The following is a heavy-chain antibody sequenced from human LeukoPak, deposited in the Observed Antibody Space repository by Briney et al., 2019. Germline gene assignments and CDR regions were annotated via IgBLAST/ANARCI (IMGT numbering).Heavy chain of an antibody. D-gene: IGHD4/OR15-4a*01. V-gene: IGHV4-59*08. CDR2: IYHSGST. CDR3: ASGVLTGPRAFDI. Sequence: SETLSLTCSVSGGSISNYYWSWIRQPPGKGLEWIGSIYHSGSTYYNPSLKSRVTISVDTSKNQFSLKLSSVTAADTAVYYCASGVLTGPRAFDIWGQGTMVTVSS. J-gene: IGHJ3*02. CDR1: GGSISNYY.